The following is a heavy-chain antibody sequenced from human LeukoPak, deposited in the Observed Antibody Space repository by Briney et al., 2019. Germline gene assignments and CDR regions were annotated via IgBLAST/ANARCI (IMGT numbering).Heavy chain of an antibody. CDR1: GFTFNGANYA. V-gene: IGHV3-48*02. CDR2: INSGATAT. D-gene: IGHD3/OR15-3a*01. CDR3: ARGQDWAFDY. Sequence: PGGSLRLSCGASGFTFNGANYAMNWVRQTPWKRLEWISFINSGATATWYADSVRGRFTISRDNAKNSLYLQMSSLRDEDTAVYYCARGQDWAFDYWGQGTLVTVSS. J-gene: IGHJ4*02.